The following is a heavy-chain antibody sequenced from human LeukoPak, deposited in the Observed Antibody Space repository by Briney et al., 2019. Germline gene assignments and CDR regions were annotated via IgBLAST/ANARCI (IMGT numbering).Heavy chain of an antibody. CDR2: IYYSGRT. CDR3: ARATDVYSFDY. CDR1: GGSISSGDYY. J-gene: IGHJ4*02. V-gene: IGHV4-30-4*01. Sequence: SETLSLTCTVSGGSISSGDYYWSWIRQPPGKGLEWIGYIYYSGRTYYNPSLKSRVTISVDTSKNQFSLKLSSVTAADTAVYYCARATDVYSFDYWGEGTLASVSS.